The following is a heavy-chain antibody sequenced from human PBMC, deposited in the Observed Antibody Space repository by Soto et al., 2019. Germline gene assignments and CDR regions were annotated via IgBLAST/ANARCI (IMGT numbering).Heavy chain of an antibody. CDR2: INHSGST. V-gene: IGHV4-34*01. J-gene: IGHJ5*02. Sequence: SETLSLTCAVYGGSFSGYYWSWIRQPPGKGLEWIGEINHSGSTNYNPSLKSRVTISVDTSKNQFSLKLSSVTAADTAVYYCARGRPVYGSGRTNWFDPWGQGTLVTVSS. CDR1: GGSFSGYY. D-gene: IGHD3-10*01. CDR3: ARGRPVYGSGRTNWFDP.